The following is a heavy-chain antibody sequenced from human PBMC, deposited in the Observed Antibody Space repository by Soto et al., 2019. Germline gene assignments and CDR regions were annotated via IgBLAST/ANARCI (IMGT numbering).Heavy chain of an antibody. CDR1: GFTFSSYA. CDR3: AKDGSPGYYDSSGYYNWFDP. Sequence: PGGSLRLSCAASGFTFSSYAMSWVRQAPGKGLEWVSAISGSGGSTYYADSVKGRFTISRDNSKNTLYLQMNSLRAEDTAVYYCAKDGSPGYYDSSGYYNWFDPWGQGTLVTVSS. CDR2: ISGSGGST. J-gene: IGHJ5*02. D-gene: IGHD3-22*01. V-gene: IGHV3-23*01.